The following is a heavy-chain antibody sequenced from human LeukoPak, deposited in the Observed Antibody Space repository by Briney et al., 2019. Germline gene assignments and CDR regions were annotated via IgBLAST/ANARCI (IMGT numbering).Heavy chain of an antibody. V-gene: IGHV3-48*03. D-gene: IGHD4-11*01. CDR2: ISSSGSTI. J-gene: IGHJ3*02. CDR3: ARDFTAYRGRGAFDI. Sequence: GGSLRLSCAASGFTFSSYEMNWVRQAPGKGLEWVSYISSSGSTIYYADSVKGRFTISRDNAKTSLYLQMNSLRAEDTAVYYCARDFTAYRGRGAFDIWGQGTMVTVSS. CDR1: GFTFSSYE.